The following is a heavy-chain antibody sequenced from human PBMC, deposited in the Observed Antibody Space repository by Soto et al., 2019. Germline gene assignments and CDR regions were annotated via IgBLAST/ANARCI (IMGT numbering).Heavy chain of an antibody. CDR2: IIPIFGTA. J-gene: IGHJ6*02. CDR1: GGTFSSYA. Sequence: QVQLVQSGAEVKKPGSSVKVSCKASGGTFSSYAISWVRQAPGQGLEWMGGIIPIFGTANYAQKFQGRVTITAAESTSTAYMELSSLRSEDTAVYYCARERYSYGFYYYYGMDVWGQGTTVTVSS. D-gene: IGHD5-18*01. V-gene: IGHV1-69*01. CDR3: ARERYSYGFYYYYGMDV.